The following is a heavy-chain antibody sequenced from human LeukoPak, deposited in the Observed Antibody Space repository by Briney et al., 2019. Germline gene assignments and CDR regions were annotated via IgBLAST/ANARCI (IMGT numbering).Heavy chain of an antibody. Sequence: GGSLRLSCATSGFTFNSYAMSWVRQAPRKGLEWVSAISDVGGTTYYADSVKGRFTISRDNSKNTLYLQMNTLRAEDTAVYDCAKGPGGSGTSRYTMDVWGQGTTVTVSS. D-gene: IGHD2-2*01. CDR3: AKGPGGSGTSRYTMDV. CDR2: ISDVGGTT. J-gene: IGHJ6*02. CDR1: GFTFNSYA. V-gene: IGHV3-23*01.